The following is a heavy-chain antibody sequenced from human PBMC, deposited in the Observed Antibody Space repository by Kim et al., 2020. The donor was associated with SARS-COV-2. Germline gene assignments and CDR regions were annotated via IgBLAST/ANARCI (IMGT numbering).Heavy chain of an antibody. V-gene: IGHV3-30*04. CDR2: ISYDGSNK. CDR3: ARDKIKYYYYYGMHV. Sequence: GGSLRLSCAASGFTFSSYAMHWVRQAPGKGLEWVAVISYDGSNKYYADSVKGRFTISRDNAKNTLYLQMNSLRAEDTAVYYCARDKIKYYYYYGMHVWG. J-gene: IGHJ6*02. CDR1: GFTFSSYA.